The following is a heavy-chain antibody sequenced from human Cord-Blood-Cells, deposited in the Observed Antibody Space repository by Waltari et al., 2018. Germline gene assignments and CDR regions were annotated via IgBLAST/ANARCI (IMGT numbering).Heavy chain of an antibody. CDR3: AREGLGDAFDI. Sequence: QVQLVQSGAEVKKPGASVKVSCKASGYTFPSYYMHWVRQPPGQGLEWMGIINPSGGSTSYAQKFQGRVTMTRDTSTSTVYMELSSLRSEDTAVYYCAREGLGDAFDIWGQGTMVTVSS. CDR2: INPSGGST. J-gene: IGHJ3*02. V-gene: IGHV1-46*01. CDR1: GYTFPSYY.